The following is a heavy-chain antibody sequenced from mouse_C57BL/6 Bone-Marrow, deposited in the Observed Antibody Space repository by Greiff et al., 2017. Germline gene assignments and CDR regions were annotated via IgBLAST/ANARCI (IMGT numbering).Heavy chain of an antibody. J-gene: IGHJ3*01. CDR1: GYTFTSYG. CDR2: IYPRSGNT. D-gene: IGHD1-1*01. Sequence: VQLVESGAELARPGASVKLSCKASGYTFTSYGISWVKQRTGQGLVWIGEIYPRSGNTYYNEKFKGKATLTADKSSSTAYMELRSLTSEDSAVYFCARDYGSSPWFAYWGQGTLVTVSA. CDR3: ARDYGSSPWFAY. V-gene: IGHV1-81*01.